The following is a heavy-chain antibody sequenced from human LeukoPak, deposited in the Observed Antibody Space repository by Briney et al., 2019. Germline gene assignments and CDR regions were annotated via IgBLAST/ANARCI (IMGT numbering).Heavy chain of an antibody. CDR1: GFTFSSYG. J-gene: IGHJ6*04. V-gene: IGHV3-23*01. CDR3: AELGITMIGGV. CDR2: ISGSGGST. Sequence: GGSLRLSCGASGFTFSSYGMSWVRQAPGKGLEWVSAISGSGGSTYYADSVKGRFTISRDNSKDTLYLQMNSLRAEDTAVYYCAELGITMIGGVWGKGTTVTISS. D-gene: IGHD3-10*02.